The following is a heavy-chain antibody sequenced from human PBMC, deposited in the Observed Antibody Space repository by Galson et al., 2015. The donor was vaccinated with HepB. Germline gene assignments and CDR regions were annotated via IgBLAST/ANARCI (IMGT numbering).Heavy chain of an antibody. CDR3: AKDPPYSSGWYGSGNQFDY. V-gene: IGHV3-23*01. Sequence: SLRLSCAASGFTFSSYAMSWVRQAPGKGLEWVSAISGSGGSTYYADSVKGRFTISRDNSKNTLYLQMNSLRAEDTAVYYCAKDPPYSSGWYGSGNQFDYWGQGTLVTVSS. CDR2: ISGSGGST. CDR1: GFTFSSYA. J-gene: IGHJ4*02. D-gene: IGHD6-19*01.